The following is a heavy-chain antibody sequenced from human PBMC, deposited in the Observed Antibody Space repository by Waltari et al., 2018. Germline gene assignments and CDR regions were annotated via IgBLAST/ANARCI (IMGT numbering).Heavy chain of an antibody. CDR2: IYYSGST. Sequence: QLQLQESGPGLVKPSETLSLTCTVSGGSISSSSYYWGWIRQPPGKGLEWIGSIYYSGSTYYNPSLKSRVTISVDTSKNQFSLKLSAVTAADTAVYYCARDSSAGDAFDIWGQGTMVTVSS. V-gene: IGHV4-39*07. CDR3: ARDSSAGDAFDI. CDR1: GGSISSSSYY. J-gene: IGHJ3*02.